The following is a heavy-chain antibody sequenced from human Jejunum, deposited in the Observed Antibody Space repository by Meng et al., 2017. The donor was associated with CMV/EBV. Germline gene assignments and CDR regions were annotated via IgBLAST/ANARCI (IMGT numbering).Heavy chain of an antibody. Sequence: SCAASGLTFFSSAMSWVRQAPGKGLEWVSTISAGGESTYFADSVKGRYSISRDNSKNMVYLQLNSLRADDTAVYYCAKTRFEYWGQGTLVTVSS. D-gene: IGHD4-11*01. CDR2: ISAGGEST. CDR1: GLTFFSSA. CDR3: AKTRFEY. J-gene: IGHJ4*02. V-gene: IGHV3-23*01.